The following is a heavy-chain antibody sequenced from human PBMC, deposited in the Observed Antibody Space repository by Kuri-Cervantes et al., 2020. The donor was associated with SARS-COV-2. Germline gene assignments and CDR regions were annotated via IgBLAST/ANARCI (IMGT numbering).Heavy chain of an antibody. V-gene: IGHV3-30*04. J-gene: IGHJ2*01. Sequence: LSLTCAASGFTFSSNAMHWVRQAPGKGLEWVAVISYDGSNKYYADSVKGRFTISRDNSKNTPYLQMNSLRAEDTAVYYCARGSFASSSWQDWYFDLWGRGTLVTVSS. CDR3: ARGSFASSSWQDWYFDL. CDR1: GFTFSSNA. CDR2: ISYDGSNK. D-gene: IGHD6-13*01.